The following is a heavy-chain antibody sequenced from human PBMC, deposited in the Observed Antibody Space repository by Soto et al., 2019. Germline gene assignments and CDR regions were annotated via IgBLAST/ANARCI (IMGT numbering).Heavy chain of an antibody. CDR3: ASLRVATKLGYYYYGMDV. D-gene: IGHD5-12*01. CDR1: GYSFTSYW. V-gene: IGHV5-51*01. Sequence: PGESLKISCKGSGYSFTSYWISWVRQMPGKGLEWMGIIYPGDSDTRYSPSFQGQVTISADKSISTAYLQWSSLKASDTAMYYCASLRVATKLGYYYYGMDVWGQGTTVTVSS. J-gene: IGHJ6*02. CDR2: IYPGDSDT.